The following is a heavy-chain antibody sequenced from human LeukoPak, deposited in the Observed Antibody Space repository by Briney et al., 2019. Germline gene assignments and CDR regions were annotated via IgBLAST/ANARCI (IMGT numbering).Heavy chain of an antibody. D-gene: IGHD4-17*01. J-gene: IGHJ3*02. Sequence: SETLSLTCTVSGGSVSSGSYYWSWIRQPPGKGLEWIGYIYYSGSTNYNPSLKSRVTISVDTSKNQFSLKLSSVTAADTAVYYCAREVDYGDYLDAFDTWGQGTMVTVSS. CDR1: GGSVSSGSYY. CDR3: AREVDYGDYLDAFDT. CDR2: IYYSGST. V-gene: IGHV4-61*01.